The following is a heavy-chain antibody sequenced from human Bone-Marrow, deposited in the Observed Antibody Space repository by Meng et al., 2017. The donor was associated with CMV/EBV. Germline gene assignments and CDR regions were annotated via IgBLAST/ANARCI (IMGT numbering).Heavy chain of an antibody. Sequence: GSLRLSCTVSGGSVSSGSYYWSWIRQPPGKGLEWIGYIYYSGSTNYNPSLKSRVTISVDTSKNQFSLKLSSVTAADTAVYYCARSYDFWSGYYYYWGQGTLVTASS. V-gene: IGHV4-61*01. D-gene: IGHD3-3*01. J-gene: IGHJ4*02. CDR2: IYYSGST. CDR3: ARSYDFWSGYYYY. CDR1: GGSVSSGSYY.